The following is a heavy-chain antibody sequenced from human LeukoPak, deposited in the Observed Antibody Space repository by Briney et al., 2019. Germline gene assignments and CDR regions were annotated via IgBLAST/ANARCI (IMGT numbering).Heavy chain of an antibody. CDR1: GFTVNNNY. CDR3: ARVDYGSGSYFDL. Sequence: GGSLRLSCAASGFTVNNNYMSWVRQAPGKGLEWVSIIYSGGDTNYADSVKGRLTISRDNSENTLFLQMNSLRADDTAVYYCARVDYGSGSYFDLWGQGTLVTVSS. CDR2: IYSGGDT. V-gene: IGHV3-66*01. J-gene: IGHJ4*02. D-gene: IGHD3-10*01.